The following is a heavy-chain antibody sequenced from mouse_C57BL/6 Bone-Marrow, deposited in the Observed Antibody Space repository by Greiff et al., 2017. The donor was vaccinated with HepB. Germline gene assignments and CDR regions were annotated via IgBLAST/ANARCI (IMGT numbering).Heavy chain of an antibody. D-gene: IGHD1-1*01. CDR3: ARGPPITTVPSFFDY. Sequence: QVQLQQSGAELVRPGSSVKLSCKASGYTFTSYWMDWVKQRPGQGLEWIGNIYPSDSETHYNQKFKDKATLTVDKSSSTAYMQLSSLTSEDSAVYYCARGPPITTVPSFFDYWGQGTTLTVSS. CDR1: GYTFTSYW. CDR2: IYPSDSET. J-gene: IGHJ2*01. V-gene: IGHV1-61*01.